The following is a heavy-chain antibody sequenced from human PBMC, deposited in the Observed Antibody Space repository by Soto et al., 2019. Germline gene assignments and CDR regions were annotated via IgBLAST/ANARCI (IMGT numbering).Heavy chain of an antibody. V-gene: IGHV3-15*01. J-gene: IGHJ4*02. Sequence: LSLSCAASGFTFSNAWMSWVRQAPGKGLEWVGRIKSKTDGGTTDYAAPAKGRFTISRDDSKNTLYLQMNSMKTEDTAVYYCTTDLSVTGNFDDWGQGTLVTVSS. D-gene: IGHD6-19*01. CDR2: IKSKTDGGTT. CDR3: TTDLSVTGNFDD. CDR1: GFTFSNAW.